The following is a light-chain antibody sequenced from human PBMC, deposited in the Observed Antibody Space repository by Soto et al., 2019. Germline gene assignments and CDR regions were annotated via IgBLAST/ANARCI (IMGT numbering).Light chain of an antibody. CDR1: SFNIGRNP. J-gene: IGLJ3*02. CDR3: AAWDDSLNGWV. CDR2: TND. Sequence: QSVLTQPHSASGTPGQRVTISCSGSSFNIGRNPVNWYQQFPGTAPKLLIYTNDQRPSGVPDRFSGSKSGTSASLAISGLQSEDEADYYCAAWDDSLNGWVFGGGTKLTVL. V-gene: IGLV1-44*01.